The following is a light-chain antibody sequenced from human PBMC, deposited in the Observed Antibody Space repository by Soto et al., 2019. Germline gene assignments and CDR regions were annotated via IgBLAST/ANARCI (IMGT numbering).Light chain of an antibody. CDR3: HQYAIATVT. CDR2: GAS. CDR1: QRVXSNY. Sequence: IVMTKSPSTLSVSPGERATLSCRASQRVXSNYLAWYQQNPGQAPRPPXYGASSRATGSPDRFSGSGSGTDFTLTISRLDPDYFAAYYCHQYAIATVTFGQGTNVDIK. V-gene: IGKV3-20*01. J-gene: IGKJ1*01.